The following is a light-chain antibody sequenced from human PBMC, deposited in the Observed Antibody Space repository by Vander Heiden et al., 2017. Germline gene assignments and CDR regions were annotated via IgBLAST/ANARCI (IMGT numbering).Light chain of an antibody. J-gene: IGLJ1*01. V-gene: IGLV2-8*01. Sequence: QSALTQPPCASGSPGQSVTIPCTGTNTDVGGYNYVSWYQQSPGKAPKLIIYEVTKRPSGVPDRFSASKSGNTASLTVSGLQAEDEADYYCSSYGGRNNYVFGSGTKITVL. CDR1: NTDVGGYNY. CDR3: SSYGGRNNYV. CDR2: EVT.